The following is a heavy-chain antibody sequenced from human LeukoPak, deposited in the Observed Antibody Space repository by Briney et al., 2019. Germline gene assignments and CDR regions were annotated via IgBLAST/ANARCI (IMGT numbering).Heavy chain of an antibody. CDR1: GGSISSSNW. CDR2: IYHSGST. Sequence: PSGTLSLTCAVSGGSISSSNWWSWVRQPPGKGLEWIGEIYHSGSTNYNPSLKSRVTISVDKSKNQFSLKLSSVTAADTAVYYCARELGHYQPLRKDDAFDIWGQGTMVTVSS. J-gene: IGHJ3*02. CDR3: ARELGHYQPLRKDDAFDI. V-gene: IGHV4-4*02. D-gene: IGHD2-2*01.